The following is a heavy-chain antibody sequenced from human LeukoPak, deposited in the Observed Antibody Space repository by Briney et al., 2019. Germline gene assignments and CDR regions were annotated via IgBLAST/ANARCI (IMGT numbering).Heavy chain of an antibody. CDR3: ARSPLDSGSYAFDY. D-gene: IGHD1-26*01. CDR2: ISGSGGST. Sequence: AGGSLRLSCAASGFTFSSYAMSWVRQAPGKGLEWVSAISGSGGSTYYADSVKGRFTISRDNSKNTLYLQMNSLRAEDTAVYYCARSPLDSGSYAFDYWGQGTLVTVSS. CDR1: GFTFSSYA. V-gene: IGHV3-23*01. J-gene: IGHJ4*02.